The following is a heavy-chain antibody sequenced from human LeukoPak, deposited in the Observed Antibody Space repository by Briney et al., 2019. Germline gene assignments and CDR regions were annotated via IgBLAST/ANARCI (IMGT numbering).Heavy chain of an antibody. CDR2: INSGGGT. J-gene: IGHJ4*02. V-gene: IGHV3-66*01. CDR3: ARATSGYSYLIDY. Sequence: VQLGGPLRLSCAASGFTVSSNYMSWSARAPGKGREGVSVINSGGGTNYADSVKGRFTTSRDNSKHPLNLQMNSLRAEDTAVYYSARATSGYSYLIDYWGQGTLVTVSS. CDR1: GFTVSSNY. D-gene: IGHD5-18*01.